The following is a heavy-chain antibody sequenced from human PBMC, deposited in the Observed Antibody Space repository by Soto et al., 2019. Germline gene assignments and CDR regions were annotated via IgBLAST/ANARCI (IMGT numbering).Heavy chain of an antibody. CDR2: INHSGST. J-gene: IGHJ5*02. V-gene: IGHV4-34*01. Sequence: SETLSLTCAVYGGSFSGYYWSWIRQPPGKGLEWIGEINHSGSTDYNPSLKSRVTISVDTSKNQFSLKLSSVTAADTAVYYCARRRYSSGTTNWFDPWGQGTLVTVSS. CDR1: GGSFSGYY. D-gene: IGHD6-19*01. CDR3: ARRRYSSGTTNWFDP.